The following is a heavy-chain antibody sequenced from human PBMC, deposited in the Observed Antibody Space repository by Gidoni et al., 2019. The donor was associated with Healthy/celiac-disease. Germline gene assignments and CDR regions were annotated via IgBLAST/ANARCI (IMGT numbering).Heavy chain of an antibody. CDR3: ARPKYGSGTSGYFDY. V-gene: IGHV3-30*04. CDR2: ISYDGSNK. CDR1: GFTLRTYA. Sequence: QVQLVESGGGVVQPGRPLRLSCAASGFTLRTYARAWVRQAPGKGLEWVAVISYDGSNKYYADSVKGRFTISRDNSKNTLYLQMNSLRAEDTAVYYCARPKYGSGTSGYFDYWGQGTLVTVSS. J-gene: IGHJ4*02. D-gene: IGHD3-10*01.